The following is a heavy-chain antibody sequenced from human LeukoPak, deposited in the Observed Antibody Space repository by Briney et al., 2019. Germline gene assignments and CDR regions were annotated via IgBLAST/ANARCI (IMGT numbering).Heavy chain of an antibody. J-gene: IGHJ4*02. Sequence: GGSLRLSCAASGFTFSSYGMHWVRQAPGKGLEWVAFIRYDGSNKYYADSVKGRFTISRDNSKNTLYLQMHSLRAEDTAVYYCAKVRPYNSDFDYWGQGTLVTVSS. CDR2: IRYDGSNK. V-gene: IGHV3-30*02. D-gene: IGHD1-20*01. CDR3: AKVRPYNSDFDY. CDR1: GFTFSSYG.